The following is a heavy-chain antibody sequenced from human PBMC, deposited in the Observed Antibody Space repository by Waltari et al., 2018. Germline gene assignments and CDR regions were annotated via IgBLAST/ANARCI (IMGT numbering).Heavy chain of an antibody. Sequence: EVKLLESGGGLVQPGESLRLSCAASGFTVSNNYMSWVRQAPGKGLEGVSVIYSGGSTQYADSLKGRFTITRDSSKNTLYFQMNSLRVEDTAVYYCATSPGGGGFWGQGTLVTVSS. CDR3: ATSPGGGGF. V-gene: IGHV3-66*01. D-gene: IGHD2-21*01. CDR1: GFTVSNNY. J-gene: IGHJ4*02. CDR2: IYSGGST.